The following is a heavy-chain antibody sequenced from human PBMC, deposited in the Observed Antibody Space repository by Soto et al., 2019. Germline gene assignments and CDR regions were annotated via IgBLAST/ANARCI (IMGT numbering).Heavy chain of an antibody. D-gene: IGHD1-1*01. J-gene: IGHJ5*02. Sequence: ASVKVSCKASGYTFTSYGFSWVRQAPGQGLEWMGWISAYDGSTNYAQKFQGRVTMTTDTSTSTAYMELKSLRSDDTAVYYCARHNAQWPDWFDPWGQGTLVTVSS. V-gene: IGHV1-18*01. CDR1: GYTFTSYG. CDR2: ISAYDGST. CDR3: ARHNAQWPDWFDP.